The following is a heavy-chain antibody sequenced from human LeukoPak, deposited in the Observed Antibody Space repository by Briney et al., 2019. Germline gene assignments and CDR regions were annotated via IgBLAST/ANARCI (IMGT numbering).Heavy chain of an antibody. CDR1: GGSISSYY. CDR3: ARYCSSPYYYGVDV. D-gene: IGHD2-2*01. CDR2: IYTSGST. Sequence: SETLSLTCTVSGGSISSYYWSWIRQPAGKGLEWIGRIYTSGSTNYNPSLKSRVTMSVDTSKNQFSLKLSSVTASDTAVYYCARYCSSPYYYGVDVWGQGTTVTVSS. J-gene: IGHJ6*02. V-gene: IGHV4-4*07.